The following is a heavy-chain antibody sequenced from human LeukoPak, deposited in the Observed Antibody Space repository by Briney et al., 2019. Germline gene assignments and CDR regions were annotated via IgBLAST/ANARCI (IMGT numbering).Heavy chain of an antibody. Sequence: GGSLRLSCAASGFTFSSYAMSWVRQAPGKGLEWVSAISGSGGSTYYADSVKGRFTISRDNAKNSLYLQMNSLRAEDTAVYYCARTHYAGPYPNFDYWGQGTLVTVSS. J-gene: IGHJ4*02. CDR2: ISGSGGST. D-gene: IGHD2-2*01. CDR3: ARTHYAGPYPNFDY. CDR1: GFTFSSYA. V-gene: IGHV3-23*01.